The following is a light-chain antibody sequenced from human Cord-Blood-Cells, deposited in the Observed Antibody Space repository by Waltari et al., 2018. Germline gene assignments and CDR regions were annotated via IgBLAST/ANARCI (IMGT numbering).Light chain of an antibody. CDR1: QSVSSY. Sequence: EIVLTQSPATLSLSPGERATPSCRASQSVSSYLAWYQQKPGQPPRLLIYDASNRATGIPARFSGSGSGTDFTLTISSLEPEDFAVYYCQQRSNWPPITFGQGTRLEIK. J-gene: IGKJ5*01. V-gene: IGKV3-11*01. CDR3: QQRSNWPPIT. CDR2: DAS.